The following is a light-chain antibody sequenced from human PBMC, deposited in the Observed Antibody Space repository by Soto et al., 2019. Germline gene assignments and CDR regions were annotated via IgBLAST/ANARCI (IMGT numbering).Light chain of an antibody. Sequence: DIQMTQSPSTLSASVEDRVTITCRASQSISTWLAWYQQKAGKAPKLLIYKASILESGVPSRFSGSGSGTEFTLTISSLQPDDFATYYCQQYSTYWTFGQGTKVEIK. CDR3: QQYSTYWT. V-gene: IGKV1-5*03. CDR2: KAS. J-gene: IGKJ1*01. CDR1: QSISTW.